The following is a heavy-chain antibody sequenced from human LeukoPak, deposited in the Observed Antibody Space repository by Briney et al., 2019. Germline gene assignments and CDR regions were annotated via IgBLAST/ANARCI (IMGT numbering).Heavy chain of an antibody. J-gene: IGHJ5*02. V-gene: IGHV1-18*01. CDR1: GYTFTSYG. CDR2: ISAYNGNT. Sequence: GASVKVSCKASGYTFTSYGISWVRQAPGQGLEWMGWISAYNGNTNYAQKLQGRVTMTTDTSTSTAYMELRSLRSDDTAVYYCARDAVFFYDSPPCWFDPWGQGTLVTVSS. D-gene: IGHD5/OR15-5a*01. CDR3: ARDAVFFYDSPPCWFDP.